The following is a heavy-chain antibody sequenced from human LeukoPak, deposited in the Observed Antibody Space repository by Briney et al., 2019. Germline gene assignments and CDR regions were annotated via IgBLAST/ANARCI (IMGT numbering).Heavy chain of an antibody. CDR3: AKAQRITMIVVVTAFDY. V-gene: IGHV3-21*04. D-gene: IGHD3-22*01. J-gene: IGHJ4*02. CDR2: ISSSSSYI. CDR1: GFTFSSYS. Sequence: GGSLRLSCAASGFTFSSYSMNWVRQAPGKGLEWVSSISSSSSYIYYADSVKGRFTISRDNARNSLYLQMNSLRAEDTALYYCAKAQRITMIVVVTAFDYWGQGTLVTVSS.